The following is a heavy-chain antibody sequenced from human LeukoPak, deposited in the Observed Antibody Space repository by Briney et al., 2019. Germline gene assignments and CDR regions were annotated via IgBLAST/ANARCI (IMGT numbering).Heavy chain of an antibody. Sequence: QRGGSLRLSCTASGFTFSSYWMHWVRQAPGKGLVRVSRIKSDGSGTGYADSVKGRFTISRDNAQNSLYLHMNLLRVEDTAVYYCARVGDGSNYPDYYYNCMDVWGKGTTVIVSS. CDR2: IKSDGSGT. CDR1: GFTFSSYW. CDR3: ARVGDGSNYPDYYYNCMDV. V-gene: IGHV3-74*01. J-gene: IGHJ6*03. D-gene: IGHD2-15*01.